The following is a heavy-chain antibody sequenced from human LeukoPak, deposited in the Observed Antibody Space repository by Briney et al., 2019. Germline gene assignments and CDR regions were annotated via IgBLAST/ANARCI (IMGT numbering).Heavy chain of an antibody. J-gene: IGHJ4*02. CDR3: AKDLRYYDSSGYLDY. CDR1: GFTFSSYG. D-gene: IGHD3-22*01. CDR2: ISYDGSSK. Sequence: GGSLRLSCAASGFTFSSYGMHWVRQAPGKGLEWVAVISYDGSSKYYADSVKGRFTISRDNSKNTLYLQMNSLRAEDTAVYYCAKDLRYYDSSGYLDYWGQGTLVTVSS. V-gene: IGHV3-30*18.